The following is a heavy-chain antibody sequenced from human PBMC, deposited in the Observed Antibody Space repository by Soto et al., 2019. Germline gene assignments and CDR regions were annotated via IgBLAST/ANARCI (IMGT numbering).Heavy chain of an antibody. Sequence: VRQAPGKGLVWVSRINIDGSGTTYADSVKGRFTISRDNAKNTLYLQVNSLRAEDTAVYYCSSDDGGGRGDYWGQGTLVTVSS. V-gene: IGHV3-74*01. CDR3: SSDDGGGRGDY. CDR2: INIDGSGT. D-gene: IGHD2-15*01. J-gene: IGHJ4*02.